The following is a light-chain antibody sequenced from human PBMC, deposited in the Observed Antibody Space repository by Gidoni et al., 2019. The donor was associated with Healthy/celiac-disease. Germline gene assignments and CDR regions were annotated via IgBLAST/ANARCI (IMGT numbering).Light chain of an antibody. CDR3: QQYNNWPRK. CDR2: GAS. J-gene: IGKJ2*01. CDR1: QSVSSN. Sequence: EIVMTQSPATLSVSPGERATLSCRASQSVSSNLAWYQQKPGQAPRLLIYGASTRATGIPARFSGSGSGTEFTLTISSLQSEDFAVYYCQQYNNWPRKFXQXTKLEIK. V-gene: IGKV3-15*01.